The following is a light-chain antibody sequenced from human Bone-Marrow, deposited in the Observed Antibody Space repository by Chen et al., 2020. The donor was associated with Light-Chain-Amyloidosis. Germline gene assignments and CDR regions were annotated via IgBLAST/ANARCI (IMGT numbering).Light chain of an antibody. CDR1: HDIGNY. V-gene: IGKV1-27*01. CDR2: AAS. J-gene: IGKJ3*01. CDR3: QQYNSVPHT. Sequence: DIQMTQSPSSLSASVGDSVTIACRASHDIGNYLAWYQQKPGKVPELLIYAASTLHSGVSSRFGGSRSGTDFTLTISSLQPADVSTYYCQQYNSVPHTFGPGTKVDI.